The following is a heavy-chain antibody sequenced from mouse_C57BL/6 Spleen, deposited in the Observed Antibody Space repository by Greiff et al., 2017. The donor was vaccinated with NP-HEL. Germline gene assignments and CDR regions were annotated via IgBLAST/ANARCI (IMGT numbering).Heavy chain of an antibody. J-gene: IGHJ4*01. D-gene: IGHD2-5*01. Sequence: EVKLVESGEGLVKPGGSLKLSCAASGFTFSSYAMSWVRQTPEKRLEWVAYISSGGDYIFYADTVKGRFTISRYNARNTLYLQMSSLKSEDTAMYYCTRAHSNYNYAMDYWGQGTSVTVSS. CDR3: TRAHSNYNYAMDY. V-gene: IGHV5-9-1*02. CDR1: GFTFSSYA. CDR2: ISSGGDYI.